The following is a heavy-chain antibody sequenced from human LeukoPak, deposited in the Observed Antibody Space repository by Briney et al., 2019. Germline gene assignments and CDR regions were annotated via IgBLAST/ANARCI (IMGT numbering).Heavy chain of an antibody. D-gene: IGHD2-21*02. Sequence: GGSLRLSCAASGFTFSSYSMNWVRQAPGKGLEWVSSISSSSSYIYYADSVKGRFTISRDNAKNSLYLQMNSLRAEDTAVYYCAREVAYCGGDCPTDAFDIWGQGTMVTVSS. CDR3: AREVAYCGGDCPTDAFDI. J-gene: IGHJ3*02. V-gene: IGHV3-21*01. CDR1: GFTFSSYS. CDR2: ISSSSSYI.